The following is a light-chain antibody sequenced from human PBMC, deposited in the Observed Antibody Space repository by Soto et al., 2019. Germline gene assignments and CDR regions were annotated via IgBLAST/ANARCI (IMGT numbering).Light chain of an antibody. Sequence: EIVLTQSPATLSLSPGERATLSCRASQTVSSSLAWYQQKPGQAPRLLIYEASNRATGIPARFIVSGSGADFTLTISSLEPEDFALYYCQQHINWPLTFGGGTKVEIK. V-gene: IGKV3-11*01. CDR1: QTVSSS. CDR2: EAS. J-gene: IGKJ4*01. CDR3: QQHINWPLT.